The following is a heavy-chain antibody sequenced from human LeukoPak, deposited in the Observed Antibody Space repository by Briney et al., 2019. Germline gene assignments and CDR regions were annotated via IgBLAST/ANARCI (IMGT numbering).Heavy chain of an antibody. D-gene: IGHD5-18*01. Sequence: SQTLSLTSAISGDSVSSNSAAWNWIRQSPSRGLEWLGRTYYRSKWYNDYAVSVKSRITINPDTSKNQFSLQLNSVTPEDTAVYYCARDPGYSYGPHFDYWGQGTLVTVSS. CDR3: ARDPGYSYGPHFDY. CDR2: TYYRSKWYN. V-gene: IGHV6-1*01. J-gene: IGHJ4*02. CDR1: GDSVSSNSAA.